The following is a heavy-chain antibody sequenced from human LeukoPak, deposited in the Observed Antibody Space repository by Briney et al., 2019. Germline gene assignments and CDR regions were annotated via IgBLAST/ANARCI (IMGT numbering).Heavy chain of an antibody. V-gene: IGHV1-2*02. D-gene: IGHD3-22*01. CDR2: INPNSGGT. CDR1: GYTFTGYY. Sequence: ASVKVSCEASGYTFTGYYMHWVRQAPGQGLEWMGWINPNSGGTNYAQKFQGRVTMTRDTSISTAYMELSRLRSDDTAVYYCARSSYYYDSSGYSERIFDYWGQGTLVTVSS. J-gene: IGHJ4*02. CDR3: ARSSYYYDSSGYSERIFDY.